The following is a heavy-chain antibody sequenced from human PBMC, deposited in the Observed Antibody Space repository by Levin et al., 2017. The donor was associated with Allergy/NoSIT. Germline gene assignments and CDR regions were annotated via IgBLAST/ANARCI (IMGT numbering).Heavy chain of an antibody. CDR3: AKGGYCGSARCYNNWFDP. CDR1: GFTFSNYA. V-gene: IGHV3-23*01. CDR2: ISASGGPT. J-gene: IGHJ5*02. D-gene: IGHD2-2*01. Sequence: GESLKISCAASGFTFSNYAMSWVRQAPGKGLEWVSAISASGGPTYYADSVKGRFTISRDNSENTLYLLMDSLRVEDTAVYYCAKGGYCGSARCYNNWFDPWGQGTLVTVSS.